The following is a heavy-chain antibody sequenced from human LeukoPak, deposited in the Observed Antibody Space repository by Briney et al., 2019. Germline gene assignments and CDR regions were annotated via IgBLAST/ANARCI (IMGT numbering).Heavy chain of an antibody. D-gene: IGHD3-22*01. CDR3: ARLGHYYDSSGYYTFDF. CDR1: GYTFTDYY. V-gene: IGHV1-2*02. Sequence: ASVKVSCKASGYTFTDYYLHWVRQAPGQGLEWMGWINPNSGGTNYAQTFQGRVTMTRDTSISAAYMERSRLRSGDTAVYYCARLGHYYDSSGYYTFDFWGQGPLVTVSS. CDR2: INPNSGGT. J-gene: IGHJ4*02.